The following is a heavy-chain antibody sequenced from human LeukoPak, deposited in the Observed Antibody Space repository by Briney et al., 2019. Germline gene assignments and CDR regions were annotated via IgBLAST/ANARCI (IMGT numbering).Heavy chain of an antibody. CDR2: INHSGST. CDR1: GGSFSGYY. Sequence: SETLSLTCAVYGGSFSGYYWSWIRQPPGKGLEWIGEINHSGSTNYNPSLKSRVTISVDTSKNQFSLKLSSVTAADTAVYYCARGPNCSSTSCYVDYWGQGTLVTVSS. J-gene: IGHJ4*02. D-gene: IGHD2-2*01. V-gene: IGHV4-34*01. CDR3: ARGPNCSSTSCYVDY.